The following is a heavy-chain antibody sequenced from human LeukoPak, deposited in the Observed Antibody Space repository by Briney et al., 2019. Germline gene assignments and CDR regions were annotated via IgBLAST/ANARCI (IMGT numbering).Heavy chain of an antibody. Sequence: ASVKVSCKASGYTFTSYGISWVRQAPGQGLEWMGWISAYNGNTNYAQKLQGRVTMTTDTSTGTAYMELRSLRSDDTAVYYCASGTSFPYDFWSGYPLALNYWGQGTLVTVSS. CDR1: GYTFTSYG. D-gene: IGHD3-3*01. CDR3: ASGTSFPYDFWSGYPLALNY. J-gene: IGHJ4*02. CDR2: ISAYNGNT. V-gene: IGHV1-18*01.